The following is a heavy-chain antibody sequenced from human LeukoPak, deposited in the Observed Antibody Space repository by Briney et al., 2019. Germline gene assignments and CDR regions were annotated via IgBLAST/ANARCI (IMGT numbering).Heavy chain of an antibody. Sequence: GGSLRLSCAASGFTFRDYGMHWVRQGPGKGLEWVAFIRYDGTEKYYPDSVKGRFTISRDNTKNSLYLQMNSLRAEDTAVYYCAKDGGSDPDSFDIWGQGTMVTVSS. CDR2: IRYDGTEK. J-gene: IGHJ3*02. V-gene: IGHV3-30*02. CDR3: AKDGGSDPDSFDI. D-gene: IGHD2-15*01. CDR1: GFTFRDYG.